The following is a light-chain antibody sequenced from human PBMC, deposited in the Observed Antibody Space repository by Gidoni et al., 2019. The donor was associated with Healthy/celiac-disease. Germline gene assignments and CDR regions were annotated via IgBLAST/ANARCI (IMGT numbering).Light chain of an antibody. V-gene: IGKV1-33*01. CDR2: DAS. CDR3: QQYDNLPLT. CDR1: QDISNY. J-gene: IGKJ4*01. Sequence: IQMTQSPSSLSASVGDRVTITCQASQDISNYLNWYQQKPGKAPKLLIYDASNVETGVPSRCSGSGSGTDFTFTISSLQPEDIATYYCQQYDNLPLTFGGGTKVEIK.